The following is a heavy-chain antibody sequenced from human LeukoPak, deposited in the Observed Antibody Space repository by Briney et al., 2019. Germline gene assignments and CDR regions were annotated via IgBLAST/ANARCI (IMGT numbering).Heavy chain of an antibody. Sequence: SVKVSCKASGYTFTSYYMHWVRQAPGQGLEWMGRIIPILGIANYAQKFQGRVTITADKSTSTAYMELSSLRSEDTAVYYCARGVYGAYMAFDIWGQGTMVTVSS. J-gene: IGHJ3*02. CDR3: ARGVYGAYMAFDI. CDR1: GYTFTSYY. D-gene: IGHD4-17*01. V-gene: IGHV1-69*04. CDR2: IIPILGIA.